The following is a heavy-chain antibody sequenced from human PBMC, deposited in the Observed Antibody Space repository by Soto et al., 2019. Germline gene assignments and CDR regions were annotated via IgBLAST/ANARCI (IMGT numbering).Heavy chain of an antibody. J-gene: IGHJ6*02. D-gene: IGHD5-12*01. CDR3: ARDELDGYGWVGMDV. Sequence: QVQLVQSGAEVKKPGASVKVSCKASGYTFTSYYMHWVRQAPGQGLEWMGIINPSGGSTSYAQKFQGRVTMTRDTSTSTVYMELSSLRSEDTAVYDCARDELDGYGWVGMDVWGQGTTVTVSS. CDR1: GYTFTSYY. V-gene: IGHV1-46*01. CDR2: INPSGGST.